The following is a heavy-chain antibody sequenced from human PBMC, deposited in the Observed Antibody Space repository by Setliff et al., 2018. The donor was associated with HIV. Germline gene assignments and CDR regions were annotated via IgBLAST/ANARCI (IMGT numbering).Heavy chain of an antibody. J-gene: IGHJ6*02. Sequence: PSETLSLTCAVYGGSFSGYYWSWIRQPPGKGLEWIGEINHSGSTNYNPSLKSRVTISVDTSKNQFSLKLPSVTAADAAVYYCARGQWPAPRPDFSDGYYNYGMDVWGQGTTVTVSS. CDR1: GGSFSGYY. CDR3: ARGQWPAPRPDFSDGYYNYGMDV. CDR2: INHSGST. V-gene: IGHV4-34*01. D-gene: IGHD2-2*01.